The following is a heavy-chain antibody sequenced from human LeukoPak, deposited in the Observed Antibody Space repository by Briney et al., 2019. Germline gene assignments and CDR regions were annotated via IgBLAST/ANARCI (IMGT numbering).Heavy chain of an antibody. CDR3: ARPMYSSGWATYYNYGMNV. CDR1: GYSISSGYY. D-gene: IGHD6-25*01. J-gene: IGHJ6*02. CDR2: IYHSGST. Sequence: PSETLSLTCTVSGYSISSGYYWGWIRQPPGKGLEWIGSIYHSGSTYYNPSLKSRVTISVDTSKNQFSLKLSSVTAADTAVYYCARPMYSSGWATYYNYGMNVWGQGTTVTVSS. V-gene: IGHV4-38-2*02.